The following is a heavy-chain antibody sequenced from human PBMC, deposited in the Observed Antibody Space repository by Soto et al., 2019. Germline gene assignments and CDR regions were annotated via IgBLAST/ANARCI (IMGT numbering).Heavy chain of an antibody. V-gene: IGHV4-34*01. J-gene: IGHJ4*02. CDR1: GGSFSGYY. D-gene: IGHD3-3*01. CDR3: SSPYYDFWSGPPWGTQKYYFDF. CDR2: INHSGST. Sequence: QVHLQQWGAGLLKPSETLSLTCAVYGGSFSGYYWSWIRQPPGKGLEWIGEINHSGSTNYNPSLERRITISVPTSTNPSSLKPGAVTAADTPVYYSSSPYYDFWSGPPWGTQKYYFDFWGQGTLVTVSS.